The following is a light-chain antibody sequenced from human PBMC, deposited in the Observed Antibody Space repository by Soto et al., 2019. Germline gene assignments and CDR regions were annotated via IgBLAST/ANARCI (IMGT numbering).Light chain of an antibody. J-gene: IGKJ4*01. V-gene: IGKV1-5*01. CDR1: QSIRSW. Sequence: DIQMTQSPSILSASVGDRVTITCRASQSIRSWLAWYQQKPGKAPKLLIYDAYSLESGVPSRFSGRRSGTEFTLTIAGLQPEDFATYYCQQYDSYSPLTVGGGTKVDI. CDR2: DAY. CDR3: QQYDSYSPLT.